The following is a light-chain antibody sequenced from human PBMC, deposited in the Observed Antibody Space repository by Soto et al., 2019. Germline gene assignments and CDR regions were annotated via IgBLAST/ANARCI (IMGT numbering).Light chain of an antibody. V-gene: IGKV1-33*01. Sequence: DLQMTQSASSLPASVGDTVTISCQASQDISKYLNWFQQKPGKAPKLLIYDVFNVETGVPSRFSGRGSGTDFTLIISNLHPEDFATYYCQQYDQLPITFGGGTKVDI. CDR3: QQYDQLPIT. J-gene: IGKJ4*01. CDR2: DVF. CDR1: QDISKY.